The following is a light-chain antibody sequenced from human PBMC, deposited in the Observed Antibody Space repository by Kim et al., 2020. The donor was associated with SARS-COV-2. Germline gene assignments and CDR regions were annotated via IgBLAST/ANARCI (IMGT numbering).Light chain of an antibody. Sequence: VTISCTGSSSNIGAGYDVHWYQQLPGTAPKLLIYDNSNRPSGVPDRFSGSKSGTSASLAITGLQAEDEADYYCQSYDSSLSALYVFGTGTEVTVL. V-gene: IGLV1-40*01. CDR2: DNS. CDR1: SSNIGAGYD. J-gene: IGLJ1*01. CDR3: QSYDSSLSALYV.